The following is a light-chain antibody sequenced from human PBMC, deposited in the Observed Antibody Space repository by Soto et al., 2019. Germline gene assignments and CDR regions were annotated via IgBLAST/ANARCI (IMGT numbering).Light chain of an antibody. CDR2: EGS. V-gene: IGLV2-23*01. Sequence: QSVLTQPASVSGSPGQSITISCTGTSSDVGTYNLVSLYQHHPGKAPKLMIYEGSKRPSGVSNRFSGSKSGNTASLTISGLQAEDEADYYCCSYAGSSTYVFGTGTKVTVL. CDR1: SSDVGTYNL. CDR3: CSYAGSSTYV. J-gene: IGLJ1*01.